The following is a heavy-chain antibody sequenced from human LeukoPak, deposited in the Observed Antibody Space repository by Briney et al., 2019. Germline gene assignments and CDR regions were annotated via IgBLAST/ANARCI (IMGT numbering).Heavy chain of an antibody. CDR1: GFTFSSYS. Sequence: PGGSRRLSCAASGFTFSSYSMNWVRQAPGKGLEWVSSISSSSSYIYYADSVKGRFTISRDNAKNSLYLQMNSLRAEDTAVYYCASPSPVYCSSTSCPEYWGQGTLVTVSS. CDR2: ISSSSSYI. V-gene: IGHV3-21*01. D-gene: IGHD2-2*01. CDR3: ASPSPVYCSSTSCPEY. J-gene: IGHJ4*02.